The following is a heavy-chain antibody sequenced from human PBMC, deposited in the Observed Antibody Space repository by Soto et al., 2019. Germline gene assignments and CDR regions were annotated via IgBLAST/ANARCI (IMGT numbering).Heavy chain of an antibody. V-gene: IGHV3-7*03. J-gene: IGHJ3*02. Sequence: PGGSLRLSCAASGFTFSSYWMSWVRQAPGKGLEWVANIKQDGSEKYYVDSVKGRFTISRDNAKNSLYLQMNSLRAEDTAVYYCARDRKVGRYDFWSGYYGPDAFDIWGQGTMVTVSS. CDR3: ARDRKVGRYDFWSGYYGPDAFDI. CDR1: GFTFSSYW. CDR2: IKQDGSEK. D-gene: IGHD3-3*01.